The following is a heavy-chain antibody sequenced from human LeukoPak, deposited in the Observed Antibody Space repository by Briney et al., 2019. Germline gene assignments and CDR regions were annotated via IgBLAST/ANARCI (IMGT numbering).Heavy chain of an antibody. Sequence: ASVKVSCKASGSTFTSYGINWVRQAPGQGLEWMGWISAYNGNTNYAQKLQDRVTMTTDTSTSTAYMELRSLRSDDTAVYYCARDRSYDILTGYPDNDAFDIWGQGTMVTVSS. D-gene: IGHD3-9*01. V-gene: IGHV1-18*01. CDR1: GSTFTSYG. CDR2: ISAYNGNT. J-gene: IGHJ3*02. CDR3: ARDRSYDILTGYPDNDAFDI.